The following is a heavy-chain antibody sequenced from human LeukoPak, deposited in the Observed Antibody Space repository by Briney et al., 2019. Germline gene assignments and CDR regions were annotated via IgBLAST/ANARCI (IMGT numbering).Heavy chain of an antibody. CDR3: ARHPIQLWLPYYFDY. CDR1: GGSFSGYY. CDR2: INRSGST. Sequence: MSSETLSLTCAVYGGSFSGYYWSWIRQPPGKGLEWIGEINRSGSTNYNPSLKSRVTISVDTSKNQFSLKLSSVTAADTAVYYCARHPIQLWLPYYFDYWGQGTLVTVSS. V-gene: IGHV4-34*01. D-gene: IGHD5-18*01. J-gene: IGHJ4*02.